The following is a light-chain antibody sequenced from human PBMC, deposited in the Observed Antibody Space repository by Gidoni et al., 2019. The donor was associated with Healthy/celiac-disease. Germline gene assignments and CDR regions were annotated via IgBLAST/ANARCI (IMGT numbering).Light chain of an antibody. CDR3: QQSYSTLVT. J-gene: IGKJ2*01. Sequence: DIQMTQSPSSLSASVGDRVTITCRASQSISSYLNWYQQKPGKGPKLLTYAASSLQSGVPSRFSGSGSGTDFTLTISSLQPEDFATYYCQQSYSTLVTFGQGTKLEIK. V-gene: IGKV1-39*01. CDR1: QSISSY. CDR2: AAS.